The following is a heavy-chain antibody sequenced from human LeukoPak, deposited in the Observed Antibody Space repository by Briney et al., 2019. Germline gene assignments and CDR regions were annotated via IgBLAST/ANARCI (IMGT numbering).Heavy chain of an antibody. J-gene: IGHJ4*02. CDR1: GFTFSYYS. CDR2: ISSSSGYI. V-gene: IGHV3-21*01. Sequence: PGGSLRLSCAASGFTFSYYSMNWVRQAPGKGLEWVSSISSSSGYISYADSVKGRFTISRDDAQNSLYLQMNSLRAEDTAFYYCARSDCSDYWGQGTLVTVSS. D-gene: IGHD3-3*01. CDR3: ARSDCSDY.